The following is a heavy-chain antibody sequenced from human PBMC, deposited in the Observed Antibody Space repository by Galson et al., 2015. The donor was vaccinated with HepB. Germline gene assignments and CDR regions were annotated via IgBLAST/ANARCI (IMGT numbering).Heavy chain of an antibody. CDR3: AKEDGDTAMSNDAFDI. CDR1: GFTFSSYG. Sequence: SLRLSCAASGFTFSSYGMHWVRQAPGKGLEWVAVISYDGSNKYYADSVKGRFTISRDNSKNTLYLQMNSLRAEDTAVYYCAKEDGDTAMSNDAFDIWGQGTMVTVSS. J-gene: IGHJ3*02. CDR2: ISYDGSNK. D-gene: IGHD5-18*01. V-gene: IGHV3-30*18.